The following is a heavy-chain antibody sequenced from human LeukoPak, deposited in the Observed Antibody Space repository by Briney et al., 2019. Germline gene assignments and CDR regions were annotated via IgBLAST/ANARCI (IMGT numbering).Heavy chain of an antibody. Sequence: GGSLRLSCVASGFTFSRCGMHWVRQAPGKGLEWVAVIYSDGRNANYADSVEGRFTISRDNSKNTLYLQMNSLRAEDTAVYYCARAEPGLFDYWGLGTLVTVSS. V-gene: IGHV3-33*01. CDR1: GFTFSRCG. CDR2: IYSDGRNA. J-gene: IGHJ4*02. CDR3: ARAEPGLFDY.